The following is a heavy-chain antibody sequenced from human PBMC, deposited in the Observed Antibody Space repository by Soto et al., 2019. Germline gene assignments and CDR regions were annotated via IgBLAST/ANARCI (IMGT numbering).Heavy chain of an antibody. CDR2: IWYDGSNK. CDR3: ARDPHDDGDSRGAFDI. V-gene: IGHV3-33*01. J-gene: IGHJ3*02. CDR1: GFTFSSYG. D-gene: IGHD4-17*01. Sequence: QVQLVESGGGVVQPGRSLRLSCVVAGFTFSSYGMHWVRQAPGKGLEWVAVIWYDGSNKDYADSVKGRFTISRDNSKKTRYLQMNSLRAYDTAGYSCARDPHDDGDSRGAFDIWGQGTMVTVSS.